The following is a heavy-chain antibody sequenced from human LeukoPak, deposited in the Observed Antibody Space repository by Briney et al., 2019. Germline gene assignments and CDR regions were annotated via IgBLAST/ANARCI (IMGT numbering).Heavy chain of an antibody. CDR1: GYTFTSYY. CDR3: ATRLPTKNWFDP. Sequence: ASVKVSCKASGYTFTSYYMHWVRQAPGQGLEWMGIINPSGGSTSYAQKFQGRVTMTRDTYTSTVYMELSSLRSEDTAVYYCATRLPTKNWFDPWGQGTLVTVSS. J-gene: IGHJ5*02. CDR2: INPSGGST. D-gene: IGHD2-21*02. V-gene: IGHV1-46*01.